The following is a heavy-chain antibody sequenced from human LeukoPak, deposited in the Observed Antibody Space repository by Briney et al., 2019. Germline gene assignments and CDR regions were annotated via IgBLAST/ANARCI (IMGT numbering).Heavy chain of an antibody. Sequence: SETLSLTCTVSGGSISSGSYYWSWIRQPAGKGLEWIGRIYTSGSTTYNSSLKSRVTISLDTSKNHFSLRLSSVTAADTAVYYCARTTEGGYTYDYFYYYYMDVGGKGTTVTISS. CDR3: ARTTEGGYTYDYFYYYYMDV. J-gene: IGHJ6*03. V-gene: IGHV4-61*02. CDR2: IYTSGST. CDR1: GGSISSGSYY. D-gene: IGHD5-18*01.